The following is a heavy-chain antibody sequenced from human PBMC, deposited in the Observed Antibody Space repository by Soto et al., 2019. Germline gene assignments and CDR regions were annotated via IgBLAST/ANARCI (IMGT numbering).Heavy chain of an antibody. Sequence: EVQLVESGGGLVKPGGSLRLSCAASGFTFSSYSMNWVRQAPGKGLEWVSSISSSSSYIYYADSVKGLFTISRDNAKNSLYLQMNSLRAEDTAVYYCARAMGEIASGDVWGQGTTVTVSS. CDR1: GFTFSSYS. J-gene: IGHJ6*02. CDR2: ISSSSSYI. V-gene: IGHV3-21*01. D-gene: IGHD3-10*01. CDR3: ARAMGEIASGDV.